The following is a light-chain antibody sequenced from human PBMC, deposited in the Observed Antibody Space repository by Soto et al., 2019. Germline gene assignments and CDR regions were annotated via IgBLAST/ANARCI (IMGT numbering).Light chain of an antibody. CDR3: SSYTSSSTYV. CDR2: DVS. Sequence: QSALTQPASVSGSPGQSITISCTGTSSDVGGYNYVSWYQQHPGKVPKLMIYDVSNRPSGVSNRFSGSKSGNTASLTISGLQGEDEVDYYCSSYTSSSTYVFGSGTKLTVL. CDR1: SSDVGGYNY. V-gene: IGLV2-14*01. J-gene: IGLJ1*01.